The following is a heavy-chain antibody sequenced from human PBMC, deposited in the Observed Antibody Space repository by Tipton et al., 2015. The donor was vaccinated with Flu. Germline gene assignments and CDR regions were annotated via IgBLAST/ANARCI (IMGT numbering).Heavy chain of an antibody. D-gene: IGHD3-22*01. CDR3: ATTYYLGYYLDAFDI. Sequence: QLVQSGGGSEQPGGSLRLSCAASGFTVTSSYMSWVRQAPGKGLEWVSVIYGGGTTDYADSVKGRFTISRDKSKNALYLQMNSLRAEDTAVYYCATTYYLGYYLDAFDIWGQGTMVTVSS. V-gene: IGHV3-53*01. CDR2: IYGGGTT. J-gene: IGHJ3*02. CDR1: GFTVTSSY.